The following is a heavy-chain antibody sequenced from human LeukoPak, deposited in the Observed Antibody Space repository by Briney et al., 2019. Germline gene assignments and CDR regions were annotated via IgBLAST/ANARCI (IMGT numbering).Heavy chain of an antibody. J-gene: IGHJ1*01. D-gene: IGHD3-22*01. V-gene: IGHV3-7*01. CDR2: IKTDGSEK. Sequence: AGRSLRLSCEGAGVTFSKYWVDWVGQAAGKELQWVANIKTDGSEKYYVDSVKGRFTISRDNAKNSLYLQMNSLRAEDTAVYYCATYSSLNRREFQYWGQGTLLTVSS. CDR1: GVTFSKYW. CDR3: ATYSSLNRREFQY.